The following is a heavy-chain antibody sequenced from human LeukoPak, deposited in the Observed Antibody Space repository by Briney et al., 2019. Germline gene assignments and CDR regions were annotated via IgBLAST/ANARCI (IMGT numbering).Heavy chain of an antibody. CDR2: INQDGSEK. Sequence: GGSLRLSCAASGFTFSTFWMSWVRQAPGKGLEWVAIINQDGSEKYYVDSMKGRFTVSRDNAKNSLYLQMDSLRAEDTAVYYCARGGTFVSDYWGQGTLVTVSS. CDR1: GFTFSTFW. D-gene: IGHD1-1*01. V-gene: IGHV3-7*01. CDR3: ARGGTFVSDY. J-gene: IGHJ4*02.